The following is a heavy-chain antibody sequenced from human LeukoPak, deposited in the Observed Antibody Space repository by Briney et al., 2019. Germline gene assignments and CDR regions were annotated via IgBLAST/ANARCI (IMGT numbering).Heavy chain of an antibody. CDR1: GYTLTELS. V-gene: IGHV1-24*01. CDR3: ARVGYSSGWYTGTSEYYFDY. J-gene: IGHJ4*02. CDR2: FDPEDGET. Sequence: ASVKVSCKVSGYTLTELSMHWVRQAPGKGLEWMGGFDPEDGETIYAQRFQGRVTMTEDTSTDTAYMELSSLRSEDTAVYYCARVGYSSGWYTGTSEYYFDYWGQGTLVTVSS. D-gene: IGHD6-19*01.